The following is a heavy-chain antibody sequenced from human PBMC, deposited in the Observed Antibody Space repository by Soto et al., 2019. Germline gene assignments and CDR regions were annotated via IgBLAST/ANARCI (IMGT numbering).Heavy chain of an antibody. J-gene: IGHJ6*02. CDR3: ARRVVQPAAKGYYYGMDV. V-gene: IGHV1-69*06. CDR2: IIPIFGTA. Sequence: SVKVSCKASGGTSSSYAISWVRQAPGQGLEWMGGIIPIFGTANYAQKFQGRVTITADKSTSTAYMELSSLRSEDTAVYYCARRVVQPAAKGYYYGMDVWGQGTTVTVSS. CDR1: GGTSSSYA. D-gene: IGHD2-2*01.